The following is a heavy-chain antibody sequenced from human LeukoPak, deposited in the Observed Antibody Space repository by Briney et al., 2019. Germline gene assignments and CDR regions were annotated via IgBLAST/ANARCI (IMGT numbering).Heavy chain of an antibody. V-gene: IGHV3-23*01. D-gene: IGHD2-21*01. CDR2: ISGSGGST. CDR3: ATGGVVVIAMYAFDI. J-gene: IGHJ3*02. Sequence: GGSLRLSCAASGFTFSSYAMSWVRQAPGKGLEWASAISGSGGSTYYADSVKGRFTISRDNSKNTLYLQMNSLRAEDTAVYYCATGGVVVIAMYAFDIWGQGTMVTVSS. CDR1: GFTFSSYA.